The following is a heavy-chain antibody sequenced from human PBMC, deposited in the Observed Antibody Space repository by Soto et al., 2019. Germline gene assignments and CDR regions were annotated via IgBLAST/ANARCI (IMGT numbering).Heavy chain of an antibody. J-gene: IGHJ6*02. D-gene: IGHD6-19*01. CDR2: ISGYNGKT. Sequence: ASVKVSCKASGYTFTSYGISWVLQAPGQGLEWMGWISGYNGKTNYAQKLQGRVTMTTDTSTSTAYMEVRSLRSDDTAVYYCARAGLGVPGTGYGMDVWGQGTTVTVSS. V-gene: IGHV1-18*01. CDR1: GYTFTSYG. CDR3: ARAGLGVPGTGYGMDV.